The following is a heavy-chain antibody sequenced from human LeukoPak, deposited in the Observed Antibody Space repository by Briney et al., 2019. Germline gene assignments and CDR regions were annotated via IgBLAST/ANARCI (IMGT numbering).Heavy chain of an antibody. J-gene: IGHJ4*02. CDR3: ARDRVGTLY. V-gene: IGHV3-74*01. CDR1: GFTFSTFP. D-gene: IGHD4-23*01. Sequence: GGSLRLSCSASGFTFSTFPMHWVRQAPGKGLVWVSRINIDGSSTTYADSVKGRFTISRDNAKNTLYLQMNSLRAEDTAVYYCARDRVGTLYWGQGTLVTVSS. CDR2: INIDGSST.